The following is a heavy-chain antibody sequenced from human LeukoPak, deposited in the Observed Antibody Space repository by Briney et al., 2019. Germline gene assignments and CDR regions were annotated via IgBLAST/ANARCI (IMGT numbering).Heavy chain of an antibody. CDR1: GFTFSGSA. D-gene: IGHD3-22*01. CDR3: TSPATSYYYDSSGFNDY. J-gene: IGHJ4*02. CDR2: IRSKANSYAT. Sequence: GGSLRLSCAASGFTFSGSAMHWVRQASGKGLEWVGRIRSKANSYATAYAASVKGRFTISGDDSKNTAYLQMNSLKTEDTAVYYCTSPATSYYYDSSGFNDYWGQGTLVTVSS. V-gene: IGHV3-73*01.